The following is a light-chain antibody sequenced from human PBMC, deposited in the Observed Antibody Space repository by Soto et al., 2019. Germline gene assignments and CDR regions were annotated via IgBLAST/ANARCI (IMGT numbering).Light chain of an antibody. CDR2: EGN. CDR1: SSXVXSYNL. Sequence: QSALTQPASVSGSPGQSIXXXXTGTSSXVXSYNLVSWYQQHPGKAPKLMISEGNKRPSGISNRFSGSKSGNTASLTISGLQAEDEADYYCCSXXTSGTWVFGGGTKLTVL. CDR3: CSXXTSGTWV. J-gene: IGLJ3*02. V-gene: IGLV2-23*01.